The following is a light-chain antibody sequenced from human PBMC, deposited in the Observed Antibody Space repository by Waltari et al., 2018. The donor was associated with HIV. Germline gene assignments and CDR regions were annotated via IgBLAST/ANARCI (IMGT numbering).Light chain of an antibody. CDR2: RNG. J-gene: IGLJ3*02. CDR1: SSNIGINY. Sequence: QSVLTQPPSASGTPGQRLTISCSGSSSNIGINYVYWYQHFPGTAAKSLMERNGQRPSGVPARFSGAKSGTSASLAISGLRAEDEADYYCATWDDNLGGRVFGGGTKLTVL. CDR3: ATWDDNLGGRV. V-gene: IGLV1-47*01.